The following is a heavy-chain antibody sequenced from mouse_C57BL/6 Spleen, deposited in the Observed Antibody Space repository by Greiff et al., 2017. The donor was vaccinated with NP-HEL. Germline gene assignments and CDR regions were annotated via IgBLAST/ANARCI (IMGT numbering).Heavy chain of an antibody. CDR3: ATFYDGYYDFDY. D-gene: IGHD2-3*01. CDR1: GYAFSSSW. V-gene: IGHV1-82*01. CDR2: IYPGDGDT. Sequence: QVQLQQSGPELVKPGASVKISCKASGYAFSSSWMNWVKQRPGKGLEWIGRIYPGDGDTNYNGKFKGKATLTADKSSSTAYLQLSSLTSEDSAVYICATFYDGYYDFDYWGKGTTLTVSS. J-gene: IGHJ2*01.